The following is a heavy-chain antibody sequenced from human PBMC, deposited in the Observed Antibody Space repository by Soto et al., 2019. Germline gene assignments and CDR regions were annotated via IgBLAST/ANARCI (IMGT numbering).Heavy chain of an antibody. CDR3: ARDGYDGSGSPYPAY. J-gene: IGHJ4*02. CDR1: GGSMSDYF. V-gene: IGHV4-59*13. Sequence: SETLSLTCSVSGGSMSDYFWSWVRQSPGKGLEWIGYIYYLGSTDYNPSLKSRVTISVDTSKRQFSLRLTSVTAADTAVYYCARDGYDGSGSPYPAYWGPGTQVTVSS. D-gene: IGHD3-10*01. CDR2: IYYLGST.